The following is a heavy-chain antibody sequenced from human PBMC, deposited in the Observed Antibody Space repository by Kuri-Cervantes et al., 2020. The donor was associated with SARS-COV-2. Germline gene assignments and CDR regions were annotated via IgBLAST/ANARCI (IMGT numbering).Heavy chain of an antibody. Sequence: SETLSLTCTASGGSISSYYWSWIRQPPGKGLEWIGYIYYSGSTNYNPSLKSRVTISVDTSKNQFSLKLSSVTAADTAVYYCARGFSAVVVAHWYFDLWGRGTLVTVSS. CDR3: ARGFSAVVVAHWYFDL. V-gene: IGHV4-59*01. CDR2: IYYSGST. CDR1: GGSISSYY. D-gene: IGHD3-22*01. J-gene: IGHJ2*01.